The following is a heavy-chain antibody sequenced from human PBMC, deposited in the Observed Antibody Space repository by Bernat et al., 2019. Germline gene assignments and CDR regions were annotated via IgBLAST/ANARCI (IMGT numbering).Heavy chain of an antibody. D-gene: IGHD3-3*01. CDR1: GGSISSGDYY. J-gene: IGHJ4*02. CDR3: ARGGYYDFWSGYDKYYFDY. CDR2: IYYSGST. V-gene: IGHV4-30-4*01. Sequence: QVQLQESGPGLVKPSQTLSLTCTVSGGSISSGDYYWSLIRQPPGKGLEWIGYIYYSGSTYYNPSLKSRVTISVDTSKNQFSLKLSSVTAADTAVYYCARGGYYDFWSGYDKYYFDYWGQGTLVTVSS.